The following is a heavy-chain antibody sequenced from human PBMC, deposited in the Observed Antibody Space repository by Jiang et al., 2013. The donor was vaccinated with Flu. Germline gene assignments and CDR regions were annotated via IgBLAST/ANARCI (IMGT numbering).Heavy chain of an antibody. CDR2: EDGET. Sequence: EDGETIYAQKFQGRVTMTEDTSTDTAYMELSSLRSEDTAVYYCATWVELPETRTFDYWGQGTLVTVSS. J-gene: IGHJ4*02. V-gene: IGHV1-24*01. D-gene: IGHD1-7*01. CDR3: ATWVELPETRTFDY.